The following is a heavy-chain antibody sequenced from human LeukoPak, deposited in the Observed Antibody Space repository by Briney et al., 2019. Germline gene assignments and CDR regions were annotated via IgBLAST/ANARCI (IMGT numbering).Heavy chain of an antibody. CDR3: SRVVYYYDSSGYEY. D-gene: IGHD3-22*01. CDR2: INPNSGGT. V-gene: IGHV1-2*06. Sequence: ASVKVSCKASGYTFTGHYMHWVRQAPGQGLEWMGRINPNSGGTNYAQKFQGRVTMNRDTSISTAYMELSRLRSDYTAVYYCSRVVYYYDSSGYEYWGQGTLLTVSS. CDR1: GYTFTGHY. J-gene: IGHJ4*02.